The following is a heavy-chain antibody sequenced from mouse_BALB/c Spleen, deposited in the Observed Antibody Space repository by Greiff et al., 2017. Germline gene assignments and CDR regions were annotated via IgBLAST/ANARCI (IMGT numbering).Heavy chain of an antibody. CDR2: VSYDGSN. J-gene: IGHJ2*01. Sequence: DVKLQESGPGLVKPSQSLSLTCSVTGYSITSGYYWNWIRQFPGNKLEWMGYVSYDGSNNYNPSLKNRISITRDTSKNQFFLKLNSVTTEDTATYYCARDYYRYPFDYWGQGTTLTVSS. CDR3: ARDYYRYPFDY. V-gene: IGHV3-6*02. D-gene: IGHD2-14*01. CDR1: GYSITSGYY.